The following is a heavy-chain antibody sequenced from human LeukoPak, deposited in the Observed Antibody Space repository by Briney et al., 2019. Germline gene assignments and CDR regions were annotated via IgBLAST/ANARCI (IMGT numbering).Heavy chain of an antibody. Sequence: GGSLRLSCAASGFTFDDYGMSWVRQAPGKGLEWVSGINWNGGSTGYADSVKGRFTISRDNAKNSLYLQMNSLRAEDTALYYCARRGSYSYYDFWGGYSVVSYFDYWGQGTLVTVSS. V-gene: IGHV3-20*04. D-gene: IGHD3-3*01. CDR3: ARRGSYSYYDFWGGYSVVSYFDY. CDR2: INWNGGST. J-gene: IGHJ4*02. CDR1: GFTFDDYG.